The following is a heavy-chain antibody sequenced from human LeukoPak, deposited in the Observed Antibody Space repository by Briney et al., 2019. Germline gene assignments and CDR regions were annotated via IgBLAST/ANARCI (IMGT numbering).Heavy chain of an antibody. V-gene: IGHV4-31*03. J-gene: IGHJ6*03. CDR2: IYYSGST. CDR3: ARGFGAGGSSAGDYYYYYMDV. Sequence: SQTLSLTCTVSGGSISSGGYYWSWIRQRPGKGLEWIGYIYYSGSTYYNPSLKSRVTISVDTSKNQFSLKLSSVTAADTAVYYCARGFGAGGSSAGDYYYYYMDVWGKGTTVTVSS. D-gene: IGHD6-6*01. CDR1: GGSISSGGYY.